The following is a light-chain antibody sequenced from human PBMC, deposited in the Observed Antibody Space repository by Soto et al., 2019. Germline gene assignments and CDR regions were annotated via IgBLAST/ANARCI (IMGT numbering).Light chain of an antibody. CDR2: DAS. V-gene: IGKV1-5*01. Sequence: DIQMTQSPSTLSASVGDRVTITCRASQSVRSWLAWYQQKPGRAPKFLIYDASSLESGVPSRFSGSGSGTEFTLTISNLQPVDFATYYCQQYGNYPLTFGGGTKVEI. CDR3: QQYGNYPLT. CDR1: QSVRSW. J-gene: IGKJ4*01.